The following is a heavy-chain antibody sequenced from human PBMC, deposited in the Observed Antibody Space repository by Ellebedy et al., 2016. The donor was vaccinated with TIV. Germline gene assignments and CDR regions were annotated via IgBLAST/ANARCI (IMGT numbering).Heavy chain of an antibody. J-gene: IGHJ6*02. Sequence: ASVKVSCXVSGYRLTDASTHWVRQAPGKGLEWMGGFYPEGGKKISAQKFQGRLTVTEDETTDTVYMELSGLRADDTAVYYCARVPCSYSGCQGYGMDVWGQGTTVTVS. V-gene: IGHV1-24*01. CDR3: ARVPCSYSGCQGYGMDV. CDR2: FYPEGGKK. D-gene: IGHD2-15*01. CDR1: GYRLTDAS.